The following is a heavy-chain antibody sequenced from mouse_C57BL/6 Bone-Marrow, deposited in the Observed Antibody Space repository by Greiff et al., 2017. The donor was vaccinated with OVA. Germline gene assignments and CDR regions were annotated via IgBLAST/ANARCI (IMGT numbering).Heavy chain of an antibody. D-gene: IGHD1-1*01. J-gene: IGHJ3*01. CDR2: ISYDGSN. CDR1: GYSITSGYY. V-gene: IGHV3-6*01. CDR3: ARDDYYGSSYVLAY. Sequence: EVQLQESGPGLVKPSQSLSLTCSVTGYSITSGYYWNWIRQFPGNKLEWMGYISYDGSNNYNPSLKNRISITRDTSKNQFFLKLNSVTTEDTATYYCARDDYYGSSYVLAYWGQGTLVTVSA.